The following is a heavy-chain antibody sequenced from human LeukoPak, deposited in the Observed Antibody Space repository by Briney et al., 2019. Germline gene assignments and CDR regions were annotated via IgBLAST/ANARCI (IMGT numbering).Heavy chain of an antibody. CDR3: ARDPPYSSSWYEGPGYYYGMDV. CDR1: GYTFTGYY. D-gene: IGHD6-13*01. J-gene: IGHJ6*02. Sequence: ASVKVSCKASGYTFTGYYMYWVRQAPGQGLEWMGWINPNSGGTNYAQKFQGRVTMTRDTSISTAYMELSRLRSDDTAIYYCARDPPYSSSWYEGPGYYYGMDVWGQGTTVTVSS. CDR2: INPNSGGT. V-gene: IGHV1-2*02.